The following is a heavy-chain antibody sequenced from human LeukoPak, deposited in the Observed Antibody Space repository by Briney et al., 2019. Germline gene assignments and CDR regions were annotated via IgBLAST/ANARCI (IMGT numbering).Heavy chain of an antibody. V-gene: IGHV5-51*01. CDR2: IYPDDSDT. Sequence: GESLKISCKGSGYSLTNYWIGWVRQMSGKGLEWTGIIYPDDSDTRYSPSFQGQVTISADKSISTAYLQWNSLKASDTAIYYCARHRRGTSYFDYWGQGTLVTVSS. D-gene: IGHD2-8*01. J-gene: IGHJ4*02. CDR1: GYSLTNYW. CDR3: ARHRRGTSYFDY.